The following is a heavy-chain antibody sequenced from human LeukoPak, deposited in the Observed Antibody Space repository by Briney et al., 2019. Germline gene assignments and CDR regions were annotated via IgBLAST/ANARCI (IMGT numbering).Heavy chain of an antibody. J-gene: IGHJ4*02. V-gene: IGHV4-59*01. D-gene: IGHD6-13*01. CDR1: GGSISSYY. CDR2: IYYSGST. Sequence: SETLSLTCTVSGGSISSYYWTWIRQPPGRGLEWIGYIYYSGSTNYNPSLKSRVTISVDTSKNQFSLKLNSVTAADTAAYYCARSLYSSNWSSFDYWGQGSLVTVSS. CDR3: ARSLYSSNWSSFDY.